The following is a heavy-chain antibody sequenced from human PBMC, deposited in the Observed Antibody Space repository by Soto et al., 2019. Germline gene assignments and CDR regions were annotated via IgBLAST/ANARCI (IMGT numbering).Heavy chain of an antibody. CDR1: GYSFTSYW. CDR3: ARPNYYDSSGRSAIDY. D-gene: IGHD3-22*01. J-gene: IGHJ4*02. Sequence: GESLKISCKGSGYSFTSYWIGWVRQMPGKGLEWMGIIYPGDSDTRYSPSFQGQVTISADKSISTAYLQWSSLKASDTAMYYCARPNYYDSSGRSAIDYWGQGTLVTVSS. V-gene: IGHV5-51*01. CDR2: IYPGDSDT.